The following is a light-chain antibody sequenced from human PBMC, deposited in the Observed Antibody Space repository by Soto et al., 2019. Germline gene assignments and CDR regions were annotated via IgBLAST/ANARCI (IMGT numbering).Light chain of an antibody. CDR1: QSISIW. CDR2: KAS. Sequence: DIQMTQSPSTLSASVGDRVAITCRARQSISIWLAWYQQKPGKAPKLLIYKASSLESGVPSRFSGSGSGTEFTLTISSLQPDDFATYYCQQYNDYSCTFGQGTKVEIK. J-gene: IGKJ1*01. CDR3: QQYNDYSCT. V-gene: IGKV1-5*03.